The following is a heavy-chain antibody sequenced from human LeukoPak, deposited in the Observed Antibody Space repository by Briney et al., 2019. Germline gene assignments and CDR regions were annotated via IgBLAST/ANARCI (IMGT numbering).Heavy chain of an antibody. CDR3: AKGGDGYNYGSYFDY. D-gene: IGHD5-24*01. V-gene: IGHV3-30-3*01. CDR1: GFTFSSYA. CDR2: ISYDGSNQ. Sequence: GGSLRLSCAASGFTFSSYAMHWVRQAPGKGLEWVAVISYDGSNQYYADSVKGRFTISRDNSKNTLYLQMNSLRAEDTAVYYCAKGGDGYNYGSYFDYWGQGTLVTVFS. J-gene: IGHJ4*02.